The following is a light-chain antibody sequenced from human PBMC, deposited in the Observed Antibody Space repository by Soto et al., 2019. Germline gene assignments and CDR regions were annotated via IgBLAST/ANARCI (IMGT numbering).Light chain of an antibody. CDR3: QQYNNWPQT. CDR2: GAS. CDR1: QSVSNN. Sequence: EIVMTQSPATLSVSPGERATLSCRASQSVSNNLAWYQHKPGQAPSLLIYGASTRAADVPARFSGGGSGTEFTLTISSLQSEEFAEYHCQQYNNWPQTFGQGTKVDNK. J-gene: IGKJ1*01. V-gene: IGKV3-15*01.